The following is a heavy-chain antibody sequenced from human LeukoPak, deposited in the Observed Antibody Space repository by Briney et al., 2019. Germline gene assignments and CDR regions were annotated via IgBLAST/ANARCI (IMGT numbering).Heavy chain of an antibody. CDR3: AGRPEYYDYGWGSYRYLYYFDY. Sequence: SETLSLTCAVYGGSFSGYYWSWIRQPPGKGLEWIGEINHSGSTNYNPSLKSRVTISVDTSKNQFSLKLSSVTAADTAVYYCAGRPEYYDYGWGSYRYLYYFDYWGQGTLVTVSS. CDR2: INHSGST. D-gene: IGHD3-16*02. V-gene: IGHV4-34*01. J-gene: IGHJ4*02. CDR1: GGSFSGYY.